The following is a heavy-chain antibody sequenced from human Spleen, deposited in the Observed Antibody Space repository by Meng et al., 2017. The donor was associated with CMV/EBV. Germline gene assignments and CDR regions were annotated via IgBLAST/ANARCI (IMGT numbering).Heavy chain of an antibody. CDR1: GFTFSAYV. CDR3: VGDGPADPLSF. CDR2: IRFDGRNE. V-gene: IGHV3-30*02. D-gene: IGHD2-2*01. J-gene: IGHJ4*02. Sequence: GGSLRLSCAASGFTFSAYVMHWVRQAPGKGLEWVAFIRFDGRNEYYADSVRDRFTISRDNARNSLHLQMNRLGAEDTAVYYCVGDGPADPLSFWGQGTPVTVSS.